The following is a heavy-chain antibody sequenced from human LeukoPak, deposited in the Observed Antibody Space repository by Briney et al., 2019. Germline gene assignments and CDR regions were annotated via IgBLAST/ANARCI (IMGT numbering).Heavy chain of an antibody. CDR1: GGTFSSYA. D-gene: IGHD3-9*01. J-gene: IGHJ4*02. CDR2: IIPIFGTA. CDR3: ARGPTHYDILTGYSKPHFDY. Sequence: SVKVSCKAPGGTFSSYAISWVRRAPGQGLEWMGGIIPIFGTANYAQKFQGRVTITTDESTSTAYMELSSLRSEDTAVYYCARGPTHYDILTGYSKPHFDYWGQGTLVTVSS. V-gene: IGHV1-69*05.